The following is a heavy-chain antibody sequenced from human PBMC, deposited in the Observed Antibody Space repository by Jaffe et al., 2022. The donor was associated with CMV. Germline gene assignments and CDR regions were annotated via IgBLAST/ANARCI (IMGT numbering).Heavy chain of an antibody. CDR3: ARDPYPDIVLMVYLDY. CDR2: ISSSSSYI. D-gene: IGHD2-8*01. CDR1: GFTFSSYS. Sequence: EVQLVESGGGLVKPGGSLRLSCAASGFTFSSYSMNWVRQAPGKGLEWVSSISSSSSYIYYADSVKGRFTISRDNAKNSLYLQMNSLRAEDTAVYYCARDPYPDIVLMVYLDYWGQGTLVTVSS. J-gene: IGHJ4*02. V-gene: IGHV3-21*01.